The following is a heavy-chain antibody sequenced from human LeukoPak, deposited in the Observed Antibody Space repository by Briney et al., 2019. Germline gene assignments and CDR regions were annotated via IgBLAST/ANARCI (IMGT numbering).Heavy chain of an antibody. Sequence: GGSLRLSCAASGFTFSHYGMHWVRQAPGKGLEWVAIIWYDGSNKYYADSVKGRFTISRDNSKSTLYLQMNSLRAEDRAVYYCAKEQTSSGFFDYWGQGTLVTVSS. V-gene: IGHV3-33*06. J-gene: IGHJ4*03. CDR2: IWYDGSNK. CDR3: AKEQTSSGFFDY. CDR1: GFTFSHYG. D-gene: IGHD2-2*01.